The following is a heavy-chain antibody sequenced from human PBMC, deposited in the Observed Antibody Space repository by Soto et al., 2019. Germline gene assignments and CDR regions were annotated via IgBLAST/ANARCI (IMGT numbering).Heavy chain of an antibody. CDR2: ISAYNGNT. J-gene: IGHJ6*02. Sequence: VASVKVSCKASGYTFPNYGISWVRQAPGQGLEWMGWISAYNGNTNYAQKLQGRVTMTTDTSTSTAYMELRSLRSDDTAVYYCARDWGNCTGGSCYSDYYYYYGMDVWGQGTTVTVSS. V-gene: IGHV1-18*01. CDR3: ARDWGNCTGGSCYSDYYYYYGMDV. D-gene: IGHD2-15*01. CDR1: GYTFPNYG.